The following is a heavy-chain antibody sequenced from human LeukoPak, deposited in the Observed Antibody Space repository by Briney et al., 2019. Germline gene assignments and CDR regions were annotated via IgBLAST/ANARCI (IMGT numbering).Heavy chain of an antibody. CDR2: ISSSGTGT. CDR3: GRVRYDSSGYYYGARYAFDI. CDR1: GFTLSDYY. Sequence: GGSLTLSCAASGFTLSDYYMSWIRQAPGKGLEWVSSISSSGTGTYYADSVKGRLTISRDNANNSLYLQMNSLRAEDTAVFYCGRVRYDSSGYYYGARYAFDIWGRGTMVTVSS. J-gene: IGHJ3*02. D-gene: IGHD3-22*01. V-gene: IGHV3-11*01.